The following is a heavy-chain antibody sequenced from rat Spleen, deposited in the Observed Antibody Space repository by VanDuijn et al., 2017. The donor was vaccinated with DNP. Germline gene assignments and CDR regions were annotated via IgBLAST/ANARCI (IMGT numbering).Heavy chain of an antibody. J-gene: IGHJ4*01. Sequence: QVQLKESGPGLVQPSETLSLTCTVAGFSLSSYNVHWVRQPPGKGLEWMGVIWTGGSTAYNSLLKSRLSISRDTSKSQVFLKMNSLQTDDTAIYYCTRESWGYVMDAWGQGASVTVSS. CDR2: IWTGGST. CDR1: GFSLSSYN. CDR3: TRESWGYVMDA. D-gene: IGHD5-1*01. V-gene: IGHV2-41*01.